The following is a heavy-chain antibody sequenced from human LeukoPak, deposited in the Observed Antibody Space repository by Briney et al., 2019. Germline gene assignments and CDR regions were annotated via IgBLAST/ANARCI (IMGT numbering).Heavy chain of an antibody. CDR1: GFTFSSYS. D-gene: IGHD2-15*01. V-gene: IGHV3-21*01. CDR3: ARELAAKGIFDI. J-gene: IGHJ3*02. Sequence: GGSLRLSCAASGFTFSSYSMNWVRQAPGKGLEWVSSISSSSSYIYYTDSVKGRFTISRDNAKNSLYLQINSLRAEDTAVYYCARELAAKGIFDIWGQGTMVTVSS. CDR2: ISSSSSYI.